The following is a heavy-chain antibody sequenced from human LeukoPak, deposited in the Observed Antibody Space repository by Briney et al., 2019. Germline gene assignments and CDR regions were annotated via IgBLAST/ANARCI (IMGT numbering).Heavy chain of an antibody. CDR1: GGSISSYY. V-gene: IGHV4-59*01. Sequence: SETLSLTCTVSGGSISSYYWSWIRQPPGKGLEWIGYIYYSGSPNYNPSLKSRVTISVDTSKNQFSLKLSSGTAADTAVYYCARPRYGSGNPFDYWGQATLVTVS. CDR3: ARPRYGSGNPFDY. D-gene: IGHD3-10*01. CDR2: IYYSGSP. J-gene: IGHJ4*02.